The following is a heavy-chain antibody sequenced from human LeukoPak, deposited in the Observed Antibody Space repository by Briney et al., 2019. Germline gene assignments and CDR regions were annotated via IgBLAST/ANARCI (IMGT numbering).Heavy chain of an antibody. CDR3: ARDYYYDSSGYYYFDY. Sequence: AASVKVSCKASGYTFTSYYMHWVRQAPGQGLEWMGIINPSGGSTSYAQKFQGRVTMTRDMSTSTAYMELSSLRSEDTAVYYCARDYYYDSSGYYYFDYWGQGTLVTVSS. J-gene: IGHJ4*02. CDR1: GYTFTSYY. CDR2: INPSGGST. V-gene: IGHV1-46*01. D-gene: IGHD3-22*01.